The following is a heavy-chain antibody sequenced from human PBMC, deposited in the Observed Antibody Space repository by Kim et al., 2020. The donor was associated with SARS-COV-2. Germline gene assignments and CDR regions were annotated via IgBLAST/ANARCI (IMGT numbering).Heavy chain of an antibody. D-gene: IGHD3-10*01. V-gene: IGHV1-69*13. CDR3: ARDASTMVRGLDWFDP. CDR1: GGTFSSYA. CDR2: IIPIFGTA. J-gene: IGHJ5*02. Sequence: SVKVSCKASGGTFSSYAISWVRQAPGQGLEWMGGIIPIFGTANYAQKFQGRVTITADESTSTAYMELSSLRSEDTAVYYCARDASTMVRGLDWFDPWGQGTLVTVSS.